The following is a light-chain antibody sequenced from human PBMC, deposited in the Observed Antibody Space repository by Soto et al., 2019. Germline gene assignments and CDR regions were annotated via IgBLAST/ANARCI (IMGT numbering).Light chain of an antibody. CDR1: QSVSRN. V-gene: IGKV3-15*01. Sequence: EIVMTQSPATLSVSPGERATLSCRASQSVSRNLAWYQQKPGQAPRLLIYGASTRATGIPARFSGSGSGTEFTLNISSLQSEDCAVYDCQQYNNWPPHTFGQGTKLEIK. CDR3: QQYNNWPPHT. J-gene: IGKJ2*01. CDR2: GAS.